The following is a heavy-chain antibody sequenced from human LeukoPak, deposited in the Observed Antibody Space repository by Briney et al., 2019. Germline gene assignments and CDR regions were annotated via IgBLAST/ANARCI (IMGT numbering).Heavy chain of an antibody. CDR2: IRYDGSNK. V-gene: IGHV3-30*02. CDR3: AKSDSYGQWGSFDY. J-gene: IGHJ4*02. Sequence: GGSLRLSCAASGFTFSSYGMHWVRQAPGKGLEWVAFIRYDGSNKYYADSVKGRFTISRDNSKNTLYLQMNSLRAEDTAVYYCAKSDSYGQWGSFDYWGQGTLVTVSS. D-gene: IGHD5-18*01. CDR1: GFTFSSYG.